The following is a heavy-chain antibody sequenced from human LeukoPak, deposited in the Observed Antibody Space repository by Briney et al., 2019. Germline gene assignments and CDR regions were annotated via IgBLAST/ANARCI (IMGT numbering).Heavy chain of an antibody. CDR1: GGTFSSYA. J-gene: IGHJ5*02. D-gene: IGHD3-22*01. CDR2: IIPIFGTA. CDR3: ARDIDRSSGYYRQRNWFDP. Sequence: GASVKVSCKASGGTFSSYAISWVRQAPGQGLEWMGRIIPIFGTANYAQKFQGRVTITTDESTSTAYMELSSLRSEDTAVYYCARDIDRSSGYYRQRNWFDPWGQGTLVIVSS. V-gene: IGHV1-69*05.